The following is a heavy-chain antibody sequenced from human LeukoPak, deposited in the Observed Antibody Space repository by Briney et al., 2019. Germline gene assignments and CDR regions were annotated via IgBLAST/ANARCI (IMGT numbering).Heavy chain of an antibody. Sequence: ASVKVSCKASGYTFTNYGISWVRQAPGQGHEWMGWISGYNDNTNYAQKVQGRVTMTTDTSTSTAYMELRSLRSDDTAVYYCARDSQDYSDDSGRSDVFDIGGQGTVVTVSS. D-gene: IGHD3-22*01. CDR2: ISGYNDNT. V-gene: IGHV1-18*01. CDR3: ARDSQDYSDDSGRSDVFDI. CDR1: GYTFTNYG. J-gene: IGHJ3*02.